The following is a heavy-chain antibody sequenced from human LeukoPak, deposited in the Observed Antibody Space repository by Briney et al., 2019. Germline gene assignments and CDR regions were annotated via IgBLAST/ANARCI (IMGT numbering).Heavy chain of an antibody. D-gene: IGHD5-18*01. CDR1: GYSFTSYW. V-gene: IGHV5-51*01. CDR3: ARLTYTPSGFDP. CDR2: IYPSDSDT. J-gene: IGHJ5*02. Sequence: GESLKISCKGSGYSFTSYWIGWVRQMPGKGLQWMGIIYPSDSDTRYSPSFESQVTMSADKSISTAYLQWSSLQASDTAMYYCARLTYTPSGFDPWGQGTLVTVSS.